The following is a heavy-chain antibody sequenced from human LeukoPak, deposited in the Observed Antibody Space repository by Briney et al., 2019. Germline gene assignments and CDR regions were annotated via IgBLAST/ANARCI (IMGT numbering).Heavy chain of an antibody. CDR3: AIAPSEIGGYYSEYFRH. Sequence: GGSLRLSCAASGFTFSSYWMHWVRQPPGKGLVLVSRIKSDGSTNYADSVKGRFTISRDNAKSTVSLQMNRLRAEDTGGYFCAIAPSEIGGYYSEYFRHCGQGTLVTDCS. CDR2: IKSDGST. J-gene: IGHJ1*01. V-gene: IGHV3-74*01. CDR1: GFTFSSYW. D-gene: IGHD3-22*01.